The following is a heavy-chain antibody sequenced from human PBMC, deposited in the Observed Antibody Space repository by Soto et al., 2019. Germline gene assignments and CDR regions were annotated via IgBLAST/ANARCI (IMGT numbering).Heavy chain of an antibody. CDR2: ISWNSGSI. CDR1: GFTFDDYA. J-gene: IGHJ2*01. D-gene: IGHD4-17*01. V-gene: IGHV3-9*01. Sequence: EVQLVESGGGLVQPGRSLRLSCAASGFTFDDYAMHWVRQAPGKGLEWVSDISWNSGSIGYADSVKGRFTISRDNAKNSVYLQMTSLRGEDTALYYCAKGRTTAYWYFDLLGRGTMVTVPP. CDR3: AKGRTTAYWYFDL.